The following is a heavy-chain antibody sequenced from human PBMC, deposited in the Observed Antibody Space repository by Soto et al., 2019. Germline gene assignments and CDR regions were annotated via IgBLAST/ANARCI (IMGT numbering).Heavy chain of an antibody. V-gene: IGHV3-30*18. J-gene: IGHJ4*02. Sequence: GGSLRLSCAASGFTFSSYGMHWVRQAPGKGLEWVAVISYDGSNKYYADSVKGRFTISRDNSKNTLYLQMNSLRAEDTAVYYCAKDRNPAAAAVAGYFDYWGQGTLVTVSS. CDR3: AKDRNPAAAAVAGYFDY. CDR1: GFTFSSYG. CDR2: ISYDGSNK. D-gene: IGHD6-19*01.